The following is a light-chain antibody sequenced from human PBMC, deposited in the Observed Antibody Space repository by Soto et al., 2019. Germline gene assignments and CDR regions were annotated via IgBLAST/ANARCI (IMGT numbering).Light chain of an antibody. CDR3: QQYGSSLFT. V-gene: IGKV3-20*01. Sequence: EIVLTQSPGTLSLSPGERATLSCRASQSVTSNYLAWYQQKPGQAPRLLISGASSRAAGISDKFSGSGSGTDFTLTISRLEPEDFAVYFCQQYGSSLFTFGPGTKVDIK. CDR2: GAS. CDR1: QSVTSNY. J-gene: IGKJ3*01.